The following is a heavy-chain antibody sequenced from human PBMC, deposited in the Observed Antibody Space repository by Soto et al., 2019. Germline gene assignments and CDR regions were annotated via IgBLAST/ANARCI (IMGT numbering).Heavy chain of an antibody. V-gene: IGHV3-33*01. CDR3: ARDQGGIAVAGTPWFDP. J-gene: IGHJ5*02. CDR2: IWYDGSNK. D-gene: IGHD6-19*01. CDR1: GFTFSSYG. Sequence: PGGSLRLSCAASGFTFSSYGMHWVRQAPGKGLEWVAVIWYDGSNKYYADSVKGRFTISRDNSKDTLYLQMNSLRAEDTAVYYCARDQGGIAVAGTPWFDPWGQGTLVTVSS.